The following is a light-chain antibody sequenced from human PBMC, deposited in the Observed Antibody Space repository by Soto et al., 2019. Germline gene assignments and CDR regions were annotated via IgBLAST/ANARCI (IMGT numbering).Light chain of an antibody. Sequence: PGGRATLSCSASHSVSRRLAWYQHRPGQSPRLLISGASMRASGVPVRFSGSGSGTDFTLTISRLEPEDFAVYYCQHYGETPITFGLGTRLEI. CDR3: QHYGETPIT. CDR1: HSVSRR. V-gene: IGKV3-20*01. J-gene: IGKJ5*01. CDR2: GAS.